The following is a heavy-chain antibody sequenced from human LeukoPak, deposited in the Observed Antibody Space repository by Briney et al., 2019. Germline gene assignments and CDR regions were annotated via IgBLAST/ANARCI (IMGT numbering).Heavy chain of an antibody. V-gene: IGHV3-23*01. Sequence: GGSLRLSCAVSGFTFSNYAMSWVRQAPGKGLDWVSTFSGSGGSTYYADSVKGRFTISRDKSKNTLYLQMSSLRAEDTAVYYCVKWGTSSGLTDYWGQGTLVTVSS. J-gene: IGHJ4*02. CDR2: FSGSGGST. CDR3: VKWGTSSGLTDY. D-gene: IGHD6-19*01. CDR1: GFTFSNYA.